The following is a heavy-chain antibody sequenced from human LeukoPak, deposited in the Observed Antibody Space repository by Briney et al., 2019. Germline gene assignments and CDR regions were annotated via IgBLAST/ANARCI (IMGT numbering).Heavy chain of an antibody. CDR1: GFTFSSYG. J-gene: IGHJ4*02. Sequence: GGSLRLSCAASGFTFSSYGMHWVRQAPGKGLEWVAVISYDGTDAHYADSVKGRFTISRDNSKNTLSLQMNSLRPDDTAVYYCARELRLDYWGQGTLVTVSS. CDR3: ARELRLDY. D-gene: IGHD2-15*01. CDR2: ISYDGTDA. V-gene: IGHV3-30*19.